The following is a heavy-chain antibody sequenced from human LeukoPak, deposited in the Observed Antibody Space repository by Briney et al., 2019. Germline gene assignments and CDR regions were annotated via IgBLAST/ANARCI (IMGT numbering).Heavy chain of an antibody. CDR3: ARHIEGWSSSGWPYYFDY. J-gene: IGHJ4*02. D-gene: IGHD6-19*01. V-gene: IGHV4-59*08. Sequence: PSETLSLTCTVSGGSISSYYWSWIRQPPGKGLEWIGYIYYSWSTNYNPSLKSRVTISVDTPKNQFSLKLSSVTAADTAVYYCARHIEGWSSSGWPYYFDYWGQGTLVTVSS. CDR2: IYYSWST. CDR1: GGSISSYY.